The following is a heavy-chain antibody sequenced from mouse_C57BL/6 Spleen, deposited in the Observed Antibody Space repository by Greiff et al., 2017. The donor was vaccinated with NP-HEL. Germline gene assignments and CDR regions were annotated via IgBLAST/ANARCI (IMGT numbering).Heavy chain of an antibody. V-gene: IGHV2-2*01. Sequence: VHLVESGPGLVQPSQSLSIPCTVSGFSFTSYGVHWVRQSPGKGLEWLGVIWSGGSTDYNAAFISRLSISKDNSTSQVFFKMNSLQADDTAIYYCARKPPYYGSSYDYAMDYWGQGTSVTVSS. CDR2: IWSGGST. J-gene: IGHJ4*01. D-gene: IGHD1-1*01. CDR1: GFSFTSYG. CDR3: ARKPPYYGSSYDYAMDY.